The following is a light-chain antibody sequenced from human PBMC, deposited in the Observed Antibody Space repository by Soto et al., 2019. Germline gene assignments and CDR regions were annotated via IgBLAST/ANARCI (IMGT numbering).Light chain of an antibody. V-gene: IGLV2-14*01. CDR2: EVS. J-gene: IGLJ2*01. CDR3: SSYTSSSTFV. CDR1: SSDVGDYNY. Sequence: QSALTQPASVSGSPGQSITISCTGTSSDVGDYNYVSWYQQHPGKAPKLMIYEVSNRPSGVSNRFSGSKSGNTASLTISGLQAEDEADYYCSSYTSSSTFVFGGGTKLTVL.